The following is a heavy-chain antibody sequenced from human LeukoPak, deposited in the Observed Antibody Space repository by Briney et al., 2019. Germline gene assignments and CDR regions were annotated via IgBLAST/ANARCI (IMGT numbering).Heavy chain of an antibody. Sequence: SETLSLTCNVSGASVSSGSYYWGWIRQPPGKGLEWIGSIYDSGSTYYNPSLKSRVTISVDTSKNQFSLKLSSVTAADTAVYYCARVSNLGDFDYWGQGTLVTVSS. J-gene: IGHJ4*02. CDR2: IYDSGST. D-gene: IGHD3-16*01. CDR1: GASVSSGSYY. CDR3: ARVSNLGDFDY. V-gene: IGHV4-39*01.